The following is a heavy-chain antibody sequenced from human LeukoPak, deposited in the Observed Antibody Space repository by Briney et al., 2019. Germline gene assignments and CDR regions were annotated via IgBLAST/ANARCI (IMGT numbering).Heavy chain of an antibody. CDR3: ARSRVTMVRGSPNWNFDY. Sequence: SETLSLTCTVSGGSINTYYWSWIRQPPGKGLEWIGYVDYSGSTNYNPSLKSRVIILVDTSKNQFSLKLSSVTAADTAVYYCARSRVTMVRGSPNWNFDYWGQGILVTVSS. V-gene: IGHV4-59*01. CDR1: GGSINTYY. CDR2: VDYSGST. D-gene: IGHD3-10*01. J-gene: IGHJ4*02.